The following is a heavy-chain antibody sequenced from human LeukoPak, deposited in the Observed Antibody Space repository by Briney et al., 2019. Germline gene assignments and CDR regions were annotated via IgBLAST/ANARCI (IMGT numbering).Heavy chain of an antibody. V-gene: IGHV4-59*01. CDR3: ARVYDILTGSYYFDY. D-gene: IGHD3-9*01. CDR2: IYYSGST. CDR1: GGSISSYY. J-gene: IGHJ4*02. Sequence: SETLSLTCTVSGGSISSYYWSWIRQPPGKGLGWNGYIYYSGSTNYNPSLKSRVTISVDTSKNQFSLKLSSVTAADTAVYYCARVYDILTGSYYFDYWGQGTLVTVSS.